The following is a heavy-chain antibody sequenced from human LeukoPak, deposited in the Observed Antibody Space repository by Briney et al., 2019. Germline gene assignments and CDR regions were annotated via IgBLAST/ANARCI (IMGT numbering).Heavy chain of an antibody. CDR2: ISYDGSNK. CDR3: AKDQNSDSGPLYMDV. CDR1: GFTFSSYA. D-gene: IGHD3-22*01. V-gene: IGHV3-30*04. Sequence: PGRSLRLSCAASGFTFSSYAMHWVRQAPGKGLEWVAVISYDGSNKYYADSVKGRFTISRDNSKNTLYLQMNRLRAEDTAVYSCAKDQNSDSGPLYMDVWGKGTTVTISS. J-gene: IGHJ6*03.